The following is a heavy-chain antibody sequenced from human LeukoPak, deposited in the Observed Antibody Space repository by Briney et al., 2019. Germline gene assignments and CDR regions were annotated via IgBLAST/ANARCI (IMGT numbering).Heavy chain of an antibody. CDR2: IRSDNAV. CDR3: ARDDGGNFNDAFDI. CDR1: GFTLTNSE. J-gene: IGHJ3*02. Sequence: GGSLRLSCAASGFTLTNSEMDWVRQAPGKGLEWVAHIRSDNAVLYADSLKGRFTISRDNAKNSLYLQMNSLRVEDTAVYFCARDDGGNFNDAFDIWGQGTMVTVSS. V-gene: IGHV3-48*03. D-gene: IGHD4-23*01.